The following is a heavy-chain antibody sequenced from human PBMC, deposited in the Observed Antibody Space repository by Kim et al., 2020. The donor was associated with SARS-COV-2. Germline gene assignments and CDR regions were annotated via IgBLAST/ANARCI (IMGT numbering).Heavy chain of an antibody. CDR3: DKDHFP. J-gene: IGHJ1*01. CDR2: ISGSGGDT. V-gene: IGHV3-23*01. Sequence: GGSLRLSCVASGFTFSDYAMGWVRQAPGKGLEWVSTISGSGGDTYYAVSVKGRFTISRDNFKNTLFLQINSLRAGDTAVYYFDKDHFPWGQGTLVPVSS. CDR1: GFTFSDYA.